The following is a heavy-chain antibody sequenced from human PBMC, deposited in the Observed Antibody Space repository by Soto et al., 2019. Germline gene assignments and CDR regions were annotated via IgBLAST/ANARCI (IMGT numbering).Heavy chain of an antibody. D-gene: IGHD4-17*01. CDR2: SIPIFGTA. J-gene: IGHJ4*02. CDR1: GGTFSSYA. Sequence: QVQLVQSGAEVKKPGSSVKVSCKASGGTFSSYAISWVRQAPGQGLEWMGGSIPIFGTANYAQKFQGRVTITADKSTSTAYMELSSLRSEDTAVYYCARAGEDDYGDKRGFDYWGQGTLVTVSS. V-gene: IGHV1-69*06. CDR3: ARAGEDDYGDKRGFDY.